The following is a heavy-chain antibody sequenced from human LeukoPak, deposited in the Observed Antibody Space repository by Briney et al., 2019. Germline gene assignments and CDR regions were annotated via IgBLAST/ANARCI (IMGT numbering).Heavy chain of an antibody. D-gene: IGHD1-26*01. J-gene: IGHJ4*02. Sequence: GGSLRLSCAASGFTFTNYPMHWVRQAPGKGLEWVAVISYDGSNKYYADSVKGRFTISRDNSKNTLYLQMNSLRAEDTAVYYCAREKLTEVGDFDYWGQGTLVTVSS. CDR2: ISYDGSNK. CDR1: GFTFTNYP. CDR3: AREKLTEVGDFDY. V-gene: IGHV3-30*04.